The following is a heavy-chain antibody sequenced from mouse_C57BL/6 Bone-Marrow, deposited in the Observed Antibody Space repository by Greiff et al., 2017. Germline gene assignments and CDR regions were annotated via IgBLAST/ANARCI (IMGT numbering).Heavy chain of an antibody. CDR1: GYTFTSYW. Sequence: QVQLQQPGAELVKPGASVKMSCKASGYTFTSYWITWVKQRPGQGLAWIGDIYPGSGSTNYNEKFKSKATLTVDTSSSTAYMQLSSLTSEDSAVYYCARKGQLRLPAWFAYWGQGTLVTVSA. J-gene: IGHJ3*01. D-gene: IGHD3-2*02. CDR2: IYPGSGST. CDR3: ARKGQLRLPAWFAY. V-gene: IGHV1-55*01.